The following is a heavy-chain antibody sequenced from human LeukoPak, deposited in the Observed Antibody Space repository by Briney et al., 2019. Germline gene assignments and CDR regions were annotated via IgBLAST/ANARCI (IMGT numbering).Heavy chain of an antibody. J-gene: IGHJ3*02. V-gene: IGHV4-4*02. Sequence: SGTLSLTCAVSGGFISSSNWWSWVRQPPGKGLEWIGEIYHSGSTNYNPSLKSRVTISVVKSKNQFSLKLSSVTAADTAVYYCARWRAAGNHDAFDIWGQGTMVTVSS. D-gene: IGHD6-13*01. CDR2: IYHSGST. CDR1: GGFISSSNW. CDR3: ARWRAAGNHDAFDI.